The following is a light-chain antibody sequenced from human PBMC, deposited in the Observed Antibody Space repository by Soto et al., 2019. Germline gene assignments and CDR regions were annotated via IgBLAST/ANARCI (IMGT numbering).Light chain of an antibody. CDR3: QQYGRSPGLFT. CDR2: DAS. V-gene: IGKV3-20*01. Sequence: EIGLTQSPGTLSLSPGERATLSCRASQRVSNTYLAWYQQKPGQAPRLLIYDASSRATVIPDRFSGSGSATDFTHTISRLEPEDFGGYYCQQYGRSPGLFTFGPGTKVDI. CDR1: QRVSNTY. J-gene: IGKJ3*01.